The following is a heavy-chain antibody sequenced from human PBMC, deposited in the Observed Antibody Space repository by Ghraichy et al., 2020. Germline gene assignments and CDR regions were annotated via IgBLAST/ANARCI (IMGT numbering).Heavy chain of an antibody. J-gene: IGHJ6*02. CDR2: MNPDSGYT. V-gene: IGHV1-8*01. D-gene: IGHD3-10*01. CDR3: VRYRGAKITMVRGVIPNGMDV. Sequence: ASVKVSCKASGYTFTSYDIHWVRQASGQGLELMGWMNPDSGYTVYAQKFQGRVTMTRNTSINTAYMELSSLRSEDTAIYYCVRYRGAKITMVRGVIPNGMDVWGQGTTVTVSS. CDR1: GYTFTSYD.